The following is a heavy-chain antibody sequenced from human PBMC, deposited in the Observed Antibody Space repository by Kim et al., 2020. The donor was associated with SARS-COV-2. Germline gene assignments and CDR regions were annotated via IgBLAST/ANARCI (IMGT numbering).Heavy chain of an antibody. V-gene: IGHV1-3*01. CDR2: INADNGYT. Sequence: ASVKVSCKASGYTFTSYAMHWVRQAPGQRLEWMGWINADNGYTKDSQKFQGRVTITRDTSASTVYMELSSLRSEDTAVYYCARGSAWNQNWIDPWGQGTLVTVSS. J-gene: IGHJ5*02. CDR1: GYTFTSYA. CDR3: ARGSAWNQNWIDP. D-gene: IGHD1-1*01.